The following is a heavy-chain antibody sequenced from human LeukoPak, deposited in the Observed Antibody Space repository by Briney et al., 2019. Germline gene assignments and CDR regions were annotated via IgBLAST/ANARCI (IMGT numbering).Heavy chain of an antibody. V-gene: IGHV4-4*07. J-gene: IGHJ4*02. Sequence: SETLSLTCAVYGGSFSGYYWSWIRQPAGKGLEWIGRIYTSGSTNYNPSLKSRVTMSVDTSKNQFSLKLSSVTAADAAVYYCARETITMVRGVMARLGMNFDYWGQGTLVTVSS. CDR2: IYTSGST. D-gene: IGHD3-10*01. CDR3: ARETITMVRGVMARLGMNFDY. CDR1: GGSFSGYY.